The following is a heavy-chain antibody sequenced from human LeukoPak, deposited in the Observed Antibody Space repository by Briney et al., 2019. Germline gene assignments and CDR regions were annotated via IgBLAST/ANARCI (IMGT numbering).Heavy chain of an antibody. J-gene: IGHJ5*02. Sequence: SETLSLTCSVSGASLSSYYWDWLRQSPGKGLEWIGYISDTGKNDAHPSLKRGVTISLGMSKKQFSLRLRSVTAADSAVYYCATGYYEPFATWGPGILVTVSS. CDR2: ISDTGKN. V-gene: IGHV4-59*01. D-gene: IGHD1-26*01. CDR3: ATGYYEPFAT. CDR1: GASLSSYY.